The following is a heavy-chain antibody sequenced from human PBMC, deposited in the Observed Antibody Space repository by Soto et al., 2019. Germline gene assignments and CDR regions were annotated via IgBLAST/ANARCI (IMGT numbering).Heavy chain of an antibody. V-gene: IGHV1-69-2*01. Sequence: EVQLVQSGAEVKKPGTTVKISCRVSGYTFTDYYIHWVQQAPGKGLEWLGLVDPEDAETIYAERFQGRVSITADTSTDTAYMELRLLRSEDTAIYYCAYGSGSYLHYFEYWGQGTLVTVSS. J-gene: IGHJ4*02. CDR3: AYGSGSYLHYFEY. CDR2: VDPEDAET. CDR1: GYTFTDYY. D-gene: IGHD3-10*01.